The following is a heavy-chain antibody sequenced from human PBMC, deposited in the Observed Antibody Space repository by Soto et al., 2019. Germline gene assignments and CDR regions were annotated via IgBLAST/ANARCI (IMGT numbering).Heavy chain of an antibody. CDR3: AREGLVPAATPLFDY. D-gene: IGHD2-2*02. CDR1: GFTFSSYA. CDR2: ISYDGSNK. Sequence: QVQLVESGGGVVQPGRSLRLSCAASGFTFSSYAMHWVRQAPGKGLEWVAVISYDGSNKYYADSVKGRFTISRDNSNNTLYLQMNSLRAEDTAVYYCAREGLVPAATPLFDYWGHGTLVTVSS. J-gene: IGHJ4*01. V-gene: IGHV3-30-3*01.